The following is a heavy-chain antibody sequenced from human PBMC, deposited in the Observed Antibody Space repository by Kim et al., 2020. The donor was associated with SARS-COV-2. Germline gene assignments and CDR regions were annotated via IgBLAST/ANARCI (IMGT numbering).Heavy chain of an antibody. J-gene: IGHJ3*02. CDR3: ASHPPPYSSGWDDAFDI. CDR1: GYTFTSYA. V-gene: IGHV7-4-1*02. D-gene: IGHD6-19*01. Sequence: ASVKVSCKASGYTFTSYAMNWVRQAPGQGLEWMGWINTNTGNPTYAQGFTGRFVFSLDTSVSTAYLQISSLKAEDTAVYYCASHPPPYSSGWDDAFDIWGQGTMVTVSS. CDR2: INTNTGNP.